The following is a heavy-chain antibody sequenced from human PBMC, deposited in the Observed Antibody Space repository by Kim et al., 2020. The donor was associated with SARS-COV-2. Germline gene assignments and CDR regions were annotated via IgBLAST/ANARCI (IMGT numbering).Heavy chain of an antibody. D-gene: IGHD3-16*02. V-gene: IGHV4-4*07. J-gene: IGHJ4*02. CDR2: YTSGRT. CDR3: ASALGH. Sequence: YTSGRTNYNPSLRSRVTMSVDRSKNQYSLKLSSVTAADTAVYYCASALGHWGQGTLVTVSS.